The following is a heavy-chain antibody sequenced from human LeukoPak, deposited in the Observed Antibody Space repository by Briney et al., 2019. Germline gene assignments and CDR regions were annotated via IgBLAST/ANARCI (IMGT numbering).Heavy chain of an antibody. D-gene: IGHD3-3*01. CDR1: GYTFTSYG. J-gene: IGHJ5*02. Sequence: ASVKVSCKASGYTFTSYGISWVRQAPGQGLEWMGWISAYNGNTNYAQKLQGRVTMTTDTSTSTAYMELRSLRSDDTAAYYCARLYDFWSGSLFDPWGQGTLVTVSS. V-gene: IGHV1-18*01. CDR2: ISAYNGNT. CDR3: ARLYDFWSGSLFDP.